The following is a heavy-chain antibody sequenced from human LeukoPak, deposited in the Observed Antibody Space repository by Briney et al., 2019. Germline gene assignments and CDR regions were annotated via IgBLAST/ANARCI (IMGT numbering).Heavy chain of an antibody. J-gene: IGHJ4*02. CDR2: IYYSGST. V-gene: IGHV4-59*08. Sequence: SETLSLTRAVYGGSFSGYYWSWIRQPPGKGLEWIGYIYYSGSTNYNPSLKSRVTISVDTSKNQFSLKLSSVTAADTAVYYCARRGIVGATPFDYWGQGTLVTVSS. CDR3: ARRGIVGATPFDY. CDR1: GGSFSGYY. D-gene: IGHD1-26*01.